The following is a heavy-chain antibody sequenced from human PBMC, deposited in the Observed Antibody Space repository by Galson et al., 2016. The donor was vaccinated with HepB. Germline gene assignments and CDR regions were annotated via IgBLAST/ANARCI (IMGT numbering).Heavy chain of an antibody. Sequence: SLRLSCAASGFTFSSYWMSWVRQAPGKGLEWVANIKQDGSEKYYVDSVKGRFTISRDNAKNSLYLQMNSLRAEDTAVYYCARDPPLGYYYDSSGYYYGIYWGQGTLVTVSS. D-gene: IGHD3-22*01. J-gene: IGHJ4*02. V-gene: IGHV3-7*03. CDR1: GFTFSSYW. CDR2: IKQDGSEK. CDR3: ARDPPLGYYYDSSGYYYGIY.